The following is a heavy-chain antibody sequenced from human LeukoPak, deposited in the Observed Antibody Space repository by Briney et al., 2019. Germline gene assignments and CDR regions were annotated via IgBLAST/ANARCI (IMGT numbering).Heavy chain of an antibody. CDR2: ISGSGGST. J-gene: IGHJ4*02. CDR3: ARDSEQLVLDY. D-gene: IGHD6-13*01. CDR1: GFTFSSYA. V-gene: IGHV3-23*01. Sequence: PGGSLRLSCAASGFTFSSYAMSWVRQAPGKGLEWVSAISGSGGSTYYADSVKGRFTISRDNAKNSLYLQMNSLRAEDTAVYYCARDSEQLVLDYWGQGTLVTVSS.